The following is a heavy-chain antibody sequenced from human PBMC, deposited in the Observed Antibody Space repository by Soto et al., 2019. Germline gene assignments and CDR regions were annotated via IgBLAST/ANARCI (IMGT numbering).Heavy chain of an antibody. J-gene: IGHJ4*02. CDR2: ISAYNGNT. D-gene: IGHD3-10*01. V-gene: IGHV1-18*01. CDR3: ARVYRITMVRGELSEY. CDR1: GYTFTSYG. Sequence: QVQLVQSRDEVKKPGASVKVSCKASGYTFTSYGISWVRQAPGQGLEWMGWISAYNGNTNYAQKLQGRVTMTTDTSTSTAYMELRSLRSDDTAVYYCARVYRITMVRGELSEYWGQGTLVTVSS.